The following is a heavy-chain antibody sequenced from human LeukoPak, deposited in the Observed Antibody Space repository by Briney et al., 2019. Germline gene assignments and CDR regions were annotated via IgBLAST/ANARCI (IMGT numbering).Heavy chain of an antibody. CDR1: GFTFSSYS. V-gene: IGHV3-21*01. J-gene: IGHJ3*02. CDR3: ARDPPYCGGDCYSGIALGHDAFDI. D-gene: IGHD2-21*02. CDR2: ISSSSSYI. Sequence: GGSLRLSCAASGFTFSSYSMNWVRQAPGKGLEWVSSISSSSSYIYYADSVKARSTISRDNAQTSLYLEMNSLRAEDTAVYYCARDPPYCGGDCYSGIALGHDAFDIWGQGTMVTVSS.